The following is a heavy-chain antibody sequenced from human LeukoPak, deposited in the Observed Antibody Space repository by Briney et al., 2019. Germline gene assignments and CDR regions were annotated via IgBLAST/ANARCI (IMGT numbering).Heavy chain of an antibody. J-gene: IGHJ4*02. V-gene: IGHV1-2*02. CDR3: AREEDCSSTSCRIDY. CDR2: INPNSGGT. CDR1: GYTFSGYY. D-gene: IGHD2-2*01. Sequence: ASVKVSCKASGYTFSGYYMHWVRQAPGQGLEWVGWINPNSGGTNYAQKFQGRVTMTRDKSISTAYMELSRLRSDDTAVYYCAREEDCSSTSCRIDYWGQGTLVTVSS.